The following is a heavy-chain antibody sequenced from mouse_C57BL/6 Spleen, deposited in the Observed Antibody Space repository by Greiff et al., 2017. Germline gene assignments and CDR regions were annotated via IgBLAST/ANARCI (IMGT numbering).Heavy chain of an antibody. CDR3: ARSITTVVARYFEV. V-gene: IGHV1-53*01. J-gene: IGHJ1*03. Sequence: QVQLQQPGTELVKPGASVKLSCKASGYTFTSYWMHWVKQRPGQGLEWIGNINPSNGGTNYNEKFKSKATLTVDKSSSTAYMQLSSLTSEDSAVYYCARSITTVVARYFEVWGTGTTVTVAS. CDR2: INPSNGGT. D-gene: IGHD1-1*01. CDR1: GYTFTSYW.